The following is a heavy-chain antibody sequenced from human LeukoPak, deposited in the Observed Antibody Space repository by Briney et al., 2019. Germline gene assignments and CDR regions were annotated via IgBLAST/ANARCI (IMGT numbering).Heavy chain of an antibody. Sequence: GGSLRLSCAASGFTFSSYAISWVRQAPGKGLEWVSAISGSGASTYYADNVKGRFTISRDNSKNTLYLQMNSLRAEDTAVYCCTRAPLFGQYQPDHWGQGTLVTVSS. CDR2: ISGSGAST. V-gene: IGHV3-23*01. D-gene: IGHD2-2*01. J-gene: IGHJ5*02. CDR1: GFTFSSYA. CDR3: TRAPLFGQYQPDH.